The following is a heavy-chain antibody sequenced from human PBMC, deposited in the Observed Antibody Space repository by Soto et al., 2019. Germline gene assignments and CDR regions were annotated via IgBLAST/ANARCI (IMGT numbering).Heavy chain of an antibody. J-gene: IGHJ4*02. CDR1: GFTFSIYA. D-gene: IGHD5-12*01. CDR2: IGAGSDGI. Sequence: EAQLLESGGDLVQPGGSLRLTCAASGFTFSIYAVAWIRQTPGKGLEWVSVIGAGSDGIQYVDSVKGRFSISRDNSKKTLYLHMNSLRAEDTAIYYCAKYSTSGPSRFFDLWGQGTLVTVSS. CDR3: AKYSTSGPSRFFDL. V-gene: IGHV3-23*01.